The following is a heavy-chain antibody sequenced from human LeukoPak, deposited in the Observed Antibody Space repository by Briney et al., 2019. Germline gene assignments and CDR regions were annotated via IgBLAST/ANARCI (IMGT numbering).Heavy chain of an antibody. CDR2: ISHGATT. CDR3: ARGSPGLTMIVNAGGPFDI. J-gene: IGHJ3*02. V-gene: IGHV4-38-2*02. CDR1: GHSISSPYY. Sequence: SETLSLTCTVSGHSISSPYYWAWIRQPPGKGLEWIGSISHGATTYYKPSLKSRLTISIDVSKNHFSLELTSVTATDMAVYYCARGSPGLTMIVNAGGPFDIWGRGTMVTVSS. D-gene: IGHD3-22*01.